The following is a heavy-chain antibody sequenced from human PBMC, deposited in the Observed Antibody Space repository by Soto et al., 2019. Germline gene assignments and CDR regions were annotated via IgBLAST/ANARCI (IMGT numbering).Heavy chain of an antibody. V-gene: IGHV3-23*01. Sequence: HPGGSLRLSCAASGFTFSSYAMSWVRQAPGKGLEWVSAISGSGGSTYYADSVKGRFTISRDNSKNTLYLQMNSLRAEDTAVYYCAKVIRKPGYSSSWYGGGFDYWGQGTLVTVSS. CDR3: AKVIRKPGYSSSWYGGGFDY. J-gene: IGHJ4*02. CDR2: ISGSGGST. D-gene: IGHD6-13*01. CDR1: GFTFSSYA.